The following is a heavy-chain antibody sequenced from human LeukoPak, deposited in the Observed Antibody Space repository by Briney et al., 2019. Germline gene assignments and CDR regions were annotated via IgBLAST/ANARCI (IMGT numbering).Heavy chain of an antibody. J-gene: IGHJ4*02. CDR1: GFTFDDYA. D-gene: IGHD6-19*01. V-gene: IGHV3-9*01. CDR2: ISWNSGGI. Sequence: GRSLRLSCAASGFTFDDYAMHWVRQAPGKGLEWVSGISWNSGGIGYADSVKGRFTISRDNAKNSLYLQMNSLRAGDTALYYCAKGKKMTVAGLFDYWGQGTLVTVSS. CDR3: AKGKKMTVAGLFDY.